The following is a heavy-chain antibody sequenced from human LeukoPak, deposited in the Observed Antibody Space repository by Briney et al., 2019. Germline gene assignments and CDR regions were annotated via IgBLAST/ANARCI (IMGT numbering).Heavy chain of an antibody. Sequence: SETLSPTCTVSGGSFTSYYWSWIRQPAGKGLEWIGHIDTSGTTNYNPSLKSRVTMSTDTSKNQFSLKLSSVTAADTAIYYWARDAKYYYGSRTFFFFEYWGQGTLLTVSS. V-gene: IGHV4-4*07. D-gene: IGHD3-10*01. J-gene: IGHJ4*02. CDR1: GGSFTSYY. CDR2: IDTSGTT. CDR3: ARDAKYYYGSRTFFFFEY.